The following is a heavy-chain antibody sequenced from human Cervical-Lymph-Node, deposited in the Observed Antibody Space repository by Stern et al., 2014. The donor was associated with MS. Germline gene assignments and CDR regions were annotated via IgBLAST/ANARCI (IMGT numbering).Heavy chain of an antibody. J-gene: IGHJ4*02. D-gene: IGHD6-6*01. CDR3: TKVKPAACPGLFES. CDR2: STWNSDNI. CDR1: GFSFSNFA. Sequence: QLVESGGGLVQPGRSLRISCVASGFSFSNFAMHWVRQAPGKGLEWVSGSTWNSDNIAYADYVNGRFHISRDNAENSLFLQMNILRLEDTALYYCTKVKPAACPGLFESWGQGTLVTVSS. V-gene: IGHV3-9*01.